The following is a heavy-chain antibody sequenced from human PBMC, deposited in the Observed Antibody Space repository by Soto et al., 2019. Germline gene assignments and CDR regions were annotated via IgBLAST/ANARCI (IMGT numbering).Heavy chain of an antibody. CDR3: ATAVRVCVLSY. V-gene: IGHV3-7*01. J-gene: IGHJ4*02. CDR2: IKDDGSQT. Sequence: EVKLEESGGGLVQTGGSLRLSCAVSGFTFSGYWMRWVRQSPGRGLEGVANIKDDGSQTYYVGSVRGRFTISRDNGQNALYLHMNSLRVEVTAVYYCATAVRVCVLSYWGQGTLVTVSS. CDR1: GFTFSGYW. D-gene: IGHD6-19*01.